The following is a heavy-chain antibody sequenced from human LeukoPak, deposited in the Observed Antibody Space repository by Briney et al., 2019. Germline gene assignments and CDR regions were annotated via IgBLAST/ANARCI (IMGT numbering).Heavy chain of an antibody. D-gene: IGHD2-2*01. Sequence: SETLSLTCTVSGGSISGSTYYWGWIRQPPGKGLEWTGSIHYSGSIYYNPSLKSRVTISVDMSKNQFSLKLSSVTAADTAVYYCARSYCSSSCYAVGAFDIWGQGTVVTVSS. J-gene: IGHJ3*02. CDR3: ARSYCSSSCYAVGAFDI. CDR1: GGSISGSTYY. V-gene: IGHV4-39*01. CDR2: IHYSGSI.